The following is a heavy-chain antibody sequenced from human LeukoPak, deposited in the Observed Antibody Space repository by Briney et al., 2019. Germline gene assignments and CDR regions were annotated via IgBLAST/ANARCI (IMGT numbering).Heavy chain of an antibody. CDR1: GFTFSSYG. CDR3: ARTGESHAFDI. Sequence: PGGSLRLSCAASGFTFSSYGMHWVRQAPGKGLEWVAFIRSDGNYKYYTDSVKGRFTISRDNSKKTLYLEMNSLRVEDTAVYYCARTGESHAFDIWGQGTMVTVSS. J-gene: IGHJ3*02. V-gene: IGHV3-30*02. CDR2: IRSDGNYK. D-gene: IGHD1-26*01.